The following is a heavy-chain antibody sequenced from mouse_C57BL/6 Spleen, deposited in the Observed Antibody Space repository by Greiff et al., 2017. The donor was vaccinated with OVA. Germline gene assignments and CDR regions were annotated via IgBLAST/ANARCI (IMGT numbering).Heavy chain of an antibody. D-gene: IGHD2-1*01. V-gene: IGHV3-6*01. CDR2: ISYDGSN. J-gene: IGHJ2*01. CDR3: ARGPYGNYFYYFDY. Sequence: ESGPGLVKPSQSLSLTCSVTGYSITSGYYWNWIRQFPGNKLEWMGYISYDGSNNYNPSLKNRISITRDTSKNQFFLKLNSVTTEDTATYYCARGPYGNYFYYFDYWGQGTTLTVSS. CDR1: GYSITSGYY.